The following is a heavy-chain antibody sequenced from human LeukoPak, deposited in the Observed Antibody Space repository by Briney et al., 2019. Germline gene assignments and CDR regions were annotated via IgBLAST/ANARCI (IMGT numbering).Heavy chain of an antibody. CDR2: INHSGST. D-gene: IGHD3-10*01. Sequence: SETLSLTCAVYGGSFSGYYWSWIRQPPGKGLEWIGEINHSGSTNYNPSLKSRVTISVDTSKNQFSLKLSSVTAADTAVYYCARGRRITMVRGAIPPAFDIWGQGTMVTVSS. J-gene: IGHJ3*02. V-gene: IGHV4-34*01. CDR3: ARGRRITMVRGAIPPAFDI. CDR1: GGSFSGYY.